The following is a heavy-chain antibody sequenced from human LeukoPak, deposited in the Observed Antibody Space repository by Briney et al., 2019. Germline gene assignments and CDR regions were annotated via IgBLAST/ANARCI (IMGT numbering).Heavy chain of an antibody. CDR3: TTDIVVVPAANDAFDI. CDR1: GFTFSNAW. CDR2: IKSKTDGGTT. J-gene: IGHJ3*02. Sequence: GGSLRLSCAASGFTFSNAWMSWVRQAPGKGLEWVGRIKSKTDGGTTDYAAPVKGRFTISRDDSKNTLYLQMNSLKTEDTAVYYCTTDIVVVPAANDAFDIWGQGTMVTVSS. V-gene: IGHV3-15*01. D-gene: IGHD2-2*01.